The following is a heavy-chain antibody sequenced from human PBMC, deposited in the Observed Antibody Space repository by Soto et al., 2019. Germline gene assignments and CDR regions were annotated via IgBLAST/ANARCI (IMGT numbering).Heavy chain of an antibody. D-gene: IGHD6-6*01. CDR3: ARELSGSSDAFDI. CDR2: ISSSSSYI. Sequence: EVQLVESGGGLVKPGGSLRLSCAASGFTFSSYSMNWVRQAPGTGLEWVSSISSSSSYIYYADSVKGRFTISRDNAKNSLYLQMNSLRAEDTAVYYCARELSGSSDAFDIWGQGTMVTVSS. V-gene: IGHV3-21*01. J-gene: IGHJ3*02. CDR1: GFTFSSYS.